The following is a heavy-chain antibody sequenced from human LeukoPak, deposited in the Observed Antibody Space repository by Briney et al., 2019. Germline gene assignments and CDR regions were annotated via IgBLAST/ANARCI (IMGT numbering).Heavy chain of an antibody. V-gene: IGHV4-59*01. D-gene: IGHD6-13*01. Sequence: PSETLSLTCTVSGGSISSYYWSWIRHPPGKGLEGVGYIYYSGSTNYNPSLKSRVTISVDTSKNQFSLKLSSVTAADPALYYCGRSRGYFAYWGQGTLVTVSS. J-gene: IGHJ4*02. CDR1: GGSISSYY. CDR2: IYYSGST. CDR3: GRSRGYFAY.